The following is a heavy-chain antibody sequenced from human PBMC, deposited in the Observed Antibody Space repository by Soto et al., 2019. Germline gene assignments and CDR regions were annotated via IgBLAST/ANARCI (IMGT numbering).Heavy chain of an antibody. Sequence: PSETLSLTCTVSGGSISSGGYYWSWIRQHPGKGLEWIGYIYYSGSTYYNPSLKSRVTISVDTSKNQFSLKLSSVTAADTAVYYCARAYHLVDYPDFDYWGQGTLVTVSS. V-gene: IGHV4-31*03. J-gene: IGHJ4*02. CDR1: GGSISSGGYY. CDR3: ARAYHLVDYPDFDY. CDR2: IYYSGST. D-gene: IGHD2-2*01.